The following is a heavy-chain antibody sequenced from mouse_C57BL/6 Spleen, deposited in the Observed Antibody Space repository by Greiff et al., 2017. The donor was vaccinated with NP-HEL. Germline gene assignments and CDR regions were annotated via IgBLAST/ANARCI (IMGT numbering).Heavy chain of an antibody. Sequence: VQLQQSGAELVKPGASVKISCKASGCAFSSYWMNWVKQRPGKGLEWIGQIYPGDGDTNYNGKFKGKATLTADKSSSTAYMQLSSLTSEDSAVYFCARGAYGTQFAYWGQGTLVTVSA. J-gene: IGHJ3*01. V-gene: IGHV1-80*01. CDR2: IYPGDGDT. CDR1: GCAFSSYW. CDR3: ARGAYGTQFAY. D-gene: IGHD2-1*01.